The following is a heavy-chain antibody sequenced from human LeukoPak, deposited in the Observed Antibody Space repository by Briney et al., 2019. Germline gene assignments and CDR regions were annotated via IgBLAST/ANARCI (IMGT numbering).Heavy chain of an antibody. CDR1: GGSISSGSYY. D-gene: IGHD2-2*01. CDR3: AREIKGGYCSSTSCYAPPYYYYYMDV. J-gene: IGHJ6*03. V-gene: IGHV4-61*02. Sequence: SQTLSLTCTVSGGSISSGSYYWSWIRQPAGKGLEWIGRIYTSGSTNYNPSLKSRVTISVDTSKNQFSLKLSSVTAADTAVYYCAREIKGGYCSSTSCYAPPYYYYYMDVWGKGTTVTVSS. CDR2: IYTSGST.